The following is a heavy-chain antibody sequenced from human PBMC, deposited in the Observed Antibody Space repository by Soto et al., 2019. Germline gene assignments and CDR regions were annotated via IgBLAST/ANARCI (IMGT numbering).Heavy chain of an antibody. Sequence: GGSLRLCCAASGFTFSSYAMSWVRQAPGKGLEWVSAISGSGGSTYYADAVKGRLTISRDNSKNTLYLQMNSLRAEDTAVYYCAKGRPTVTYNWFDPWGQGTLVTVSS. J-gene: IGHJ5*02. V-gene: IGHV3-23*01. D-gene: IGHD4-17*01. CDR2: ISGSGGST. CDR3: AKGRPTVTYNWFDP. CDR1: GFTFSSYA.